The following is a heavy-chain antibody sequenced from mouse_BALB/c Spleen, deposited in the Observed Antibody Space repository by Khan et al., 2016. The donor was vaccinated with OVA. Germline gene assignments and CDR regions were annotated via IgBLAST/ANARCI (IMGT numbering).Heavy chain of an antibody. V-gene: IGHV1-4*01. Sequence: QMQLVESGAELARPCASVTMSCKASGYTFTSYTIHCLILRPGQGLVWIGFIIPSNGYTNYNQKFKNKATLTADKSSTTVYMQLSSLTSDDSAVYNCVRDGAYHRNDGWFAYWGQGTLVTVSA. CDR3: VRDGAYHRNDGWFAY. CDR2: IIPSNGYT. D-gene: IGHD2-14*01. CDR1: GYTFTSYT. J-gene: IGHJ3*01.